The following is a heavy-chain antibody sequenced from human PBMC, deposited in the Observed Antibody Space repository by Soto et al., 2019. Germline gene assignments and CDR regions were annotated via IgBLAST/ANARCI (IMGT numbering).Heavy chain of an antibody. V-gene: IGHV1-69*13. CDR2: IIPIFGTA. CDR1: GYTFTGYY. Sequence: SVKVSCKASGYTFTGYYIHWVRQAPGQGLEWMGGIIPIFGTANYAQKFQGRVTITADESTSTAYMELSSLRYEDTAVYYCARELNRSGSDSSQIYYYYGMDVWGQGTTVTVSS. J-gene: IGHJ6*02. CDR3: ARELNRSGSDSSQIYYYYGMDV. D-gene: IGHD6-13*01.